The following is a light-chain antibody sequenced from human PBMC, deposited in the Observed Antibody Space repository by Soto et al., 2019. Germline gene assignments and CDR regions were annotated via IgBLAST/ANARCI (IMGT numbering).Light chain of an antibody. CDR2: DAS. Sequence: EIAMTQSPATLSVSPGERGTLSCRASQSVSSNLAWYQQKPGQAPRLLIYDASNRATGIPARFSGSGSGTDFTLTISSLEPEDFAVYYCQQRSNWPRTFGQGTTVDIK. V-gene: IGKV3-11*01. J-gene: IGKJ1*01. CDR3: QQRSNWPRT. CDR1: QSVSSN.